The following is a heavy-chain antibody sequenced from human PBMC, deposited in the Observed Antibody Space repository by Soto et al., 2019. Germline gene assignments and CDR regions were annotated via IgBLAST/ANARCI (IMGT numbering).Heavy chain of an antibody. CDR1: GGTFSSYA. D-gene: IGHD3-10*01. CDR3: ARTYMVRGVITAEYYYYGMDX. CDR2: IIPIFGTA. V-gene: IGHV1-69*06. J-gene: IGHJ6*02. Sequence: SVKVSCNASGGTFSSYAISWVRQAPGQGLEWMGGIIPIFGTANYAQKFQGRVTITEDKSTSTAYMELSSLRSEDTAVYYCARTYMVRGVITAEYYYYGMDXWGQGTTVIVSX.